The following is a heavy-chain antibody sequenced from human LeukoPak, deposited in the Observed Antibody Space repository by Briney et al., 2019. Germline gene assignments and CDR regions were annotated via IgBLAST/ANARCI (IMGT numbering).Heavy chain of an antibody. Sequence: GGSLRLSCAASGFTFSRYALHWVRQAPGKGLEWVAVISYDGSNKDYADSVKGRFTISRDKFKNTLYLQMNSLRAEDTAVYYCAREKDMATPYYYYYMDVWGKGTTVTVSS. D-gene: IGHD5-24*01. CDR1: GFTFSRYA. V-gene: IGHV3-30*01. CDR3: AREKDMATPYYYYYMDV. CDR2: ISYDGSNK. J-gene: IGHJ6*03.